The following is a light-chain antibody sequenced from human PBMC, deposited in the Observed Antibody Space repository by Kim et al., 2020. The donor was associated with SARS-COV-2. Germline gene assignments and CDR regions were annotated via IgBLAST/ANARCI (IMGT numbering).Light chain of an antibody. Sequence: GKTVTIYGTRSSGSIASNYVQWYQQRTGSAPTTVIYEDNQRPSGVPDRFSGSIDSSSNSASLIISGLKTEDEADYYCQSYDSSNVVFGGGTQLTVL. J-gene: IGLJ2*01. CDR1: SGSIASNY. V-gene: IGLV6-57*03. CDR3: QSYDSSNVV. CDR2: EDN.